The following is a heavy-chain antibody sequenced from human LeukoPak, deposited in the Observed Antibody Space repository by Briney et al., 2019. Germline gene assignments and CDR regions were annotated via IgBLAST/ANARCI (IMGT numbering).Heavy chain of an antibody. D-gene: IGHD3-22*01. CDR3: ARGSFSYYDSSGYLDY. J-gene: IGHJ4*02. V-gene: IGHV4-4*07. CDR1: GGSISSYY. CDR2: IYTSGST. Sequence: SETLSLTCTVSGGSISSYYWSWIRQPAGKGLEWIGRIYTSGSTNYNPSLKSRVTMSVDTSKNQFSLKLSSVTAADTAVYYCARGSFSYYDSSGYLDYWGQGTLVTVSP.